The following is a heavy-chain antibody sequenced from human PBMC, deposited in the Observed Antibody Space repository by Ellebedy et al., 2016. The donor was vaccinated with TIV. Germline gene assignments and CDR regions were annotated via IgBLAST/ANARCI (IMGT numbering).Heavy chain of an antibody. D-gene: IGHD6-19*01. CDR3: ARRVAGKASFDY. CDR2: IKQDGSEK. J-gene: IGHJ4*02. V-gene: IGHV3-7*01. CDR1: GFTFSNYW. Sequence: GESLKISCAASGFTFSNYWMTWVRQAPGKGPECVANIKQDGSEKYYVDSVKGRFTISRDNAKNSLYLQMNSLRAEDTAVYYCARRVAGKASFDYWGQGTLVTVSS.